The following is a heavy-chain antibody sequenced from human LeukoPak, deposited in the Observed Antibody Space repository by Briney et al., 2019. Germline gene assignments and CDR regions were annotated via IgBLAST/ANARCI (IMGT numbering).Heavy chain of an antibody. CDR3: ARVDVSSSGWYEIDY. Sequence: GGSLRLSCAASGFTFSSYSTNWVRQAPGKGLEWVSSISSSSSYIYYADSVKGRFTISRDNAKNSLYLQMNSLRAEDTAVYYCARVDVSSSGWYEIDYWGQGTLVTVSS. D-gene: IGHD6-19*01. J-gene: IGHJ4*02. CDR2: ISSSSSYI. CDR1: GFTFSSYS. V-gene: IGHV3-21*01.